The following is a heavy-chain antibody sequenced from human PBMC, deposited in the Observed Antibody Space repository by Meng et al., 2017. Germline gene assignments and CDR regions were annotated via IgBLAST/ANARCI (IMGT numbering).Heavy chain of an antibody. D-gene: IGHD3-22*01. CDR1: GFTFSSYA. CDR2: ISGSGGST. J-gene: IGHJ4*02. CDR3: AKGYYYDSRGYYLVFDY. V-gene: IGHV3-23*01. Sequence: GESLKISCAASGFTFSSYAMSWVRQAPGKGLEWVSAISGSGGSTYYADSVKGRFTISRDNSKNTLYLQMNSLRAEDTAVYYCAKGYYYDSRGYYLVFDYWGQGTLVTVSS.